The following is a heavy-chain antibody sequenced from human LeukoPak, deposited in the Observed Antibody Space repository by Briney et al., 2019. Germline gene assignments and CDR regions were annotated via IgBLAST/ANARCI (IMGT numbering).Heavy chain of an antibody. CDR3: ARDRGYGGNSIFDY. Sequence: PSETLSLTCAVSGASISSGGYSWSWIRQPPGKGLEWIGHIYHSGSTYYNPSLKSRVTISVDRSKNQFSLNLSSVTAADTAVYYCARDRGYGGNSIFDYWGQGTLVTVSS. CDR1: GASISSGGYS. D-gene: IGHD4-23*01. V-gene: IGHV4-30-2*01. J-gene: IGHJ4*02. CDR2: IYHSGST.